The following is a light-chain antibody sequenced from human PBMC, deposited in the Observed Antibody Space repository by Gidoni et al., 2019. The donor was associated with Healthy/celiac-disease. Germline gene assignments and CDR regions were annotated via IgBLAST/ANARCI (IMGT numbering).Light chain of an antibody. CDR2: DDS. V-gene: IGLV3-21*02. Sequence: SSVLTPPPSVSVAPGQTARIPRGGNNIGSKSGHWYQQRPVQVPVLVVYDDSDRPSGIPERCSGSNSGNTATLTISRVEAGDEANYYCQVWDSSSASFGGGTKLTVL. CDR3: QVWDSSSAS. J-gene: IGLJ2*01. CDR1: NIGSKS.